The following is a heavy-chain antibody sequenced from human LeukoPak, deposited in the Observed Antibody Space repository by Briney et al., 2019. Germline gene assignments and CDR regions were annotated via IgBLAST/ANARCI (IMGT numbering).Heavy chain of an antibody. CDR1: GFTFSTYS. V-gene: IGHV3-7*01. J-gene: IGHJ3*02. CDR3: AREPRTVWGSYDALDI. D-gene: IGHD7-27*01. Sequence: GGSLRLSCAASGFTFSTYSMNWVRQAPGKGLEWVANINQDGSGKNYVDSVKGRFTISRDNAKNSLYLQMNSLRAEDTAVYYCAREPRTVWGSYDALDIWGQGTMVTVSS. CDR2: INQDGSGK.